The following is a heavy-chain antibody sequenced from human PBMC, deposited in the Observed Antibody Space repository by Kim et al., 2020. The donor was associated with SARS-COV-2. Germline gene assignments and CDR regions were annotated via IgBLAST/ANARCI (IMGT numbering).Heavy chain of an antibody. CDR2: IYPGDSDT. Sequence: GESLKISCKGSGYSFTSYWIGWVRQMPGKGLEWMGIIYPGDSDTRYSPSFQGQVTISADKSISTAYLQWSSLKASDTAMYYCARPFRGAVAGDAFDIWGQGTMVTVSS. CDR1: GYSFTSYW. V-gene: IGHV5-51*01. CDR3: ARPFRGAVAGDAFDI. D-gene: IGHD6-19*01. J-gene: IGHJ3*02.